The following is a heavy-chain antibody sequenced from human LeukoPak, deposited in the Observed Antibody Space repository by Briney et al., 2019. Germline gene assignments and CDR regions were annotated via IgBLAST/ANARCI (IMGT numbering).Heavy chain of an antibody. CDR2: INHSGST. J-gene: IGHJ5*02. V-gene: IGHV4-34*01. D-gene: IGHD3-10*01. CDR1: GGSFSGYY. Sequence: SETLSLTCAVYGGSFSGYYWSWIRQPPGKGLEWFGEINHSGSTNYNPSLKSRVTISVDTSKNQFSLKLSSVTAADTAVYYCARALSYYYGSGVDPWGQGTLVTVSS. CDR3: ARALSYYYGSGVDP.